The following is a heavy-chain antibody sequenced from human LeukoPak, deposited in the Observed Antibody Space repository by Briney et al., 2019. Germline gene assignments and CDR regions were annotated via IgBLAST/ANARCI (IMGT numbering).Heavy chain of an antibody. V-gene: IGHV1-69*04. D-gene: IGHD3-22*01. CDR1: GYTFTSYG. CDR3: ARVHDSSGYYNNNWFDP. Sequence: GASVKVSCKASGYTFTSYGISWVRQAPGQGLEWVGRIIPILGIANYAQKFQGRVTITADKSTSTAYMELSSLRSEDTAVYYCARVHDSSGYYNNNWFDPWGQGTLVTVSS. J-gene: IGHJ5*02. CDR2: IIPILGIA.